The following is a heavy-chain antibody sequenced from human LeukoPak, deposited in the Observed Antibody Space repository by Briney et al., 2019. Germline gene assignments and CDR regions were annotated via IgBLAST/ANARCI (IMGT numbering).Heavy chain of an antibody. Sequence: SETLSLTYTVSGGSISGSYWSWIRQPPGTGLEWIAYMYNSGSTNYNPSLKSRVTISIDTSKNQFSLKLSSLTAADTAIYYCARGIESYGDYGYWGQGILVTVSS. J-gene: IGHJ4*02. CDR1: GGSISGSY. CDR3: ARGIESYGDYGY. V-gene: IGHV4-59*01. CDR2: MYNSGST. D-gene: IGHD4-17*01.